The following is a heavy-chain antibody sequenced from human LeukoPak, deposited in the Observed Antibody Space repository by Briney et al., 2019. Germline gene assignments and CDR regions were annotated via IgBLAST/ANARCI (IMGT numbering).Heavy chain of an antibody. CDR3: ARAPVDCSSTSCYYPDYFDY. CDR2: IYHSGST. J-gene: IGHJ4*02. CDR1: GGSISSGGYS. D-gene: IGHD2-2*01. V-gene: IGHV4-30-2*01. Sequence: SETLSLTCAVSGGSISSGGYSWSWIRQPPGKGLEWIGYIYHSGSTYYNPSLKSRVTISVDRSKNQFSLKLSSVTAADTAVYYCARAPVDCSSTSCYYPDYFDYWGQGTLVTVSS.